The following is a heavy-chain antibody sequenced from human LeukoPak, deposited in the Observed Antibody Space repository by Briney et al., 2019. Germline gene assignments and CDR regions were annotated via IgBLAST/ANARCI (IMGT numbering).Heavy chain of an antibody. D-gene: IGHD3/OR15-3a*01. CDR1: GFTFSTHW. CDR3: TRDWTARSNAFDI. V-gene: IGHV3-74*01. Sequence: PGGSLRLSCTVSGFTFSTHWMRWVRQAPGKGLVWVSRINSDGSSTNYADSVKGRFTISRDNAKNTLFLQMNSLRAEDTAVYYCTRDWTARSNAFDIWGQGTMVTVSS. J-gene: IGHJ3*02. CDR2: INSDGSST.